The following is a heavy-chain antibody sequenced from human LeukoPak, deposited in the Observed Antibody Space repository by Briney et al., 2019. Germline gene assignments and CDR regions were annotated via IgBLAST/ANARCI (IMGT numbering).Heavy chain of an antibody. J-gene: IGHJ4*02. CDR3: ARGLGPHGSRDY. CDR2: ISSSSSYI. D-gene: IGHD2-15*01. CDR1: GFTFSSYS. Sequence: PGGSLRLSCAASGFTFSSYSINWVRQAPGKGLEWVSSISSSSSYIYYADSVKGRFTISRDNAKNSLYLQMNSLRAEDTAVYYCARGLGPHGSRDYWGQGTLVTVPS. V-gene: IGHV3-21*01.